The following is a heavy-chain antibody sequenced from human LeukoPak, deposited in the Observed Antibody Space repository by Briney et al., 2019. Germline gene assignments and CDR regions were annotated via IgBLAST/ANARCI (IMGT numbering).Heavy chain of an antibody. CDR1: GGSISSYY. J-gene: IGHJ6*02. D-gene: IGHD6-13*01. CDR2: IYYSGST. CDR3: ARLNGGHLLYSSSYYYYGMDV. Sequence: SETLSLTCTVSGGSISSYYWSWIRQPPGKGLEWIGYIYYSGSTNYNPSLKSRVTISVDTSKNQFSLKLSSVTAADTAVYYCARLNGGHLLYSSSYYYYGMDVWGQGTTVTVSS. V-gene: IGHV4-59*08.